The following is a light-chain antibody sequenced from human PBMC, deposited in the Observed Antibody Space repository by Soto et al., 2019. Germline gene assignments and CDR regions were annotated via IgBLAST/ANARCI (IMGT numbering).Light chain of an antibody. CDR1: QGLVYSDGNTY. Sequence: DVVMTQSPVSLPVTLGQPASICCRASQGLVYSDGNTYLNWFQQRPGHSPRRLIYKVSNRDSGVPDRFSGSGSGTDFALEISRVEAEDVGVYYCMQGTHRPTTFGQGTRLEIK. CDR3: MQGTHRPTT. V-gene: IGKV2-30*01. J-gene: IGKJ5*01. CDR2: KVS.